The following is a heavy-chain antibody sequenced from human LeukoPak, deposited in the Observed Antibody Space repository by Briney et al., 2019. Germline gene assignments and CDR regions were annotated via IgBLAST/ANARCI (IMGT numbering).Heavy chain of an antibody. Sequence: SETLSLTCTVYGGSISSSSYYWGWVRQPPGKGLEWIGSIYYSGSTYYNPSLKSRVTISADTSKNQFSMKLSSVTAADTAVYYCASAVGRIFDYWGQGTLVTVSS. D-gene: IGHD2-21*01. CDR1: GGSISSSSYY. V-gene: IGHV4-39*01. CDR2: IYYSGST. J-gene: IGHJ4*02. CDR3: ASAVGRIFDY.